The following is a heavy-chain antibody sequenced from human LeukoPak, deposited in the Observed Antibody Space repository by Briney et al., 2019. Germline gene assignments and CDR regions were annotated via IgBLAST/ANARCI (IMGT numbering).Heavy chain of an antibody. Sequence: GGSLRLSCAGSEFIFGAYWMTWVRQAPGKGLEWVAHINQDGSEKYYVDSVKGRFAISRDNAKKSLFLQMNSLTAEDTALYYCVRSLERFGTRDYWGQGTLVTVSS. CDR1: EFIFGAYW. CDR2: INQDGSEK. D-gene: IGHD3-10*01. V-gene: IGHV3-7*01. J-gene: IGHJ4*02. CDR3: VRSLERFGTRDY.